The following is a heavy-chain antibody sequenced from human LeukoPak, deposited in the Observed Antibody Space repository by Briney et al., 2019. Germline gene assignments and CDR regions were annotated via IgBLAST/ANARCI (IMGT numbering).Heavy chain of an antibody. D-gene: IGHD3-10*01. CDR2: SDPEDGKT. V-gene: IGHV1-24*01. CDR1: GYTLTELS. Sequence: ASVKVSCKVSGYTLTELSMHWVRQAPGKGLEWMGGSDPEDGKTIYAQDFQGRVTMTEDTSTHTAYMDLNSLGSDDTAVYYCTTGAYGWPFFDNWGQGTLVIVSS. J-gene: IGHJ4*02. CDR3: TTGAYGWPFFDN.